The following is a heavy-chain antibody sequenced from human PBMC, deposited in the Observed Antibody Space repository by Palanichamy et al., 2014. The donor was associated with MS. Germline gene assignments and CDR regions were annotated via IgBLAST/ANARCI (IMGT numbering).Heavy chain of an antibody. CDR3: AREKDNSGRQTDSLDI. Sequence: EVQLVESGGGLVQPGGSLRLSCAASGFTFSSYWMHWVRQAPGKGLVWVSRIKSDGSSLSYADSVKGRFTISRDNAKSTLYLQMNSLRAEDTAVYHCAREKDNSGRQTDSLDIWGQGAMVTVSP. CDR1: GFTFSSYW. V-gene: IGHV3-74*01. D-gene: IGHD3-10*01. CDR2: IKSDGSSL. J-gene: IGHJ3*02.